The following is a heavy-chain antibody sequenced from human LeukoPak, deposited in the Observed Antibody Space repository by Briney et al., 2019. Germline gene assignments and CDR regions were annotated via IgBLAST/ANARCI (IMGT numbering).Heavy chain of an antibody. J-gene: IGHJ6*03. CDR2: IYYSGST. V-gene: IGHV4-59*12. CDR3: ARVGVVPAAMRGYYYYYYMDV. CDR1: GGSISSYY. D-gene: IGHD2-2*01. Sequence: SETLSLTCTVSGGSISSYYWSWLRQPPGEGLEWIGYIYYSGSTNYNPSLKSRVTMSVDTSKNQFSLKLSSVTAADTAVYYCARVGVVPAAMRGYYYYYYMDVWGKGTTVTISS.